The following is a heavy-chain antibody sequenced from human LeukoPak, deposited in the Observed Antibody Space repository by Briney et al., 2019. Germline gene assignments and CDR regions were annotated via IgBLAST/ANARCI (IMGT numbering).Heavy chain of an antibody. Sequence: SGGSLRLSCAPSEVSDTGNYMSWVRQAPGPGLEWVSLIYDTGTTHYADSVKGRFTISRDNSKNTVYLQMNYLRVEDTAVYYCAIERDSLIRGVLGAMDVWGKGTTVTVSS. CDR2: IYDTGTT. CDR3: AIERDSLIRGVLGAMDV. D-gene: IGHD3-10*01. J-gene: IGHJ6*03. V-gene: IGHV3-53*01. CDR1: EVSDTGNY.